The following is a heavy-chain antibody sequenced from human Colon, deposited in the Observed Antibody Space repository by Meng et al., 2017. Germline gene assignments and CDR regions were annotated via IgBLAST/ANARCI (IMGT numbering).Heavy chain of an antibody. J-gene: IGHJ4*02. Sequence: QVQVQESGPGLVRPSGTLSLTSAVPGGSISTTNWWCWVRQPPGKGLEWIGEIYQTGSTNYNSSLNSRVTISLDKPKNQFSLRMNSVTAADTAVYYCATSGCTSSTNCHAPLRWGQGTLVTVSS. V-gene: IGHV4-4*02. D-gene: IGHD2-2*01. CDR1: GGSISTTNW. CDR2: IYQTGST. CDR3: ATSGCTSSTNCHAPLR.